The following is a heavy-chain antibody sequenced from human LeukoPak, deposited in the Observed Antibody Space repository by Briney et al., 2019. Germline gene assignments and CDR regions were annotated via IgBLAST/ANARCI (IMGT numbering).Heavy chain of an antibody. CDR2: INGDGSST. D-gene: IGHD5-12*01. V-gene: IGHV3-74*01. Sequence: GGSLRLPCAASGFTFSSYWMHWVRQAPGKGLVWVSRINGDGSSTIYADSVKGRFTISTDNAKNTLFLQMNSLRAEDTAVYYCARWWLRSGDYWGQGTLVTVSS. CDR1: GFTFSSYW. J-gene: IGHJ4*02. CDR3: ARWWLRSGDY.